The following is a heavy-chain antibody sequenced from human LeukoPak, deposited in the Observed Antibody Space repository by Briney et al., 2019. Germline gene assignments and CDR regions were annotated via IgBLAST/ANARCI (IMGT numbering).Heavy chain of an antibody. J-gene: IGHJ4*02. CDR3: GRAF. V-gene: IGHV3-21*06. Sequence: GGSLRLSCTASGFTFRDCDMNWFRQAPGKGLEWVASISYRSSHIYYADSAKGRFTISRDNAKNSLYLQMNNLRAEDTAVYYCGRAFWGQGTLVTVSS. CDR1: GFTFRDCD. CDR2: ISYRSSHI.